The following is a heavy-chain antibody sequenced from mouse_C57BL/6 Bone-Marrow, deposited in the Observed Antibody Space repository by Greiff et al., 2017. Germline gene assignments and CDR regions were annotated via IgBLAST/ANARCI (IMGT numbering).Heavy chain of an antibody. D-gene: IGHD2-4*01. CDR1: GFTFSSYG. V-gene: IGHV5-6*01. CDR3: ARRYDYDPFAY. J-gene: IGHJ3*01. Sequence: VQLKESGGDLVKPGGSLKLSCAASGFTFSSYGMSWVRQTPDKRLEWVATISSGGSYTYYPDSVKGRFTISRDNAKNTLYLQMSSLKSEDTAMYYGARRYDYDPFAYWGQGTLVTVSA. CDR2: ISSGGSYT.